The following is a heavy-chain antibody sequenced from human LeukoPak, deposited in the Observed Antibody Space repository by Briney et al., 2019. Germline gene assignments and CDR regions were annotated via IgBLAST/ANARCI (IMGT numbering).Heavy chain of an antibody. CDR1: AITFSNSW. J-gene: IGHJ4*02. D-gene: IGHD5/OR15-5a*01. Sequence: GGSLRLSCTASAITFSNSWMSWVRQAPGKGLEWVANIKEDGSETNYVDSVKGRFTISRDNAKNSLFLQMNSLRGEDTAIHYCARHLAGDSLYRHFDYWGQGTLVTVSS. CDR3: ARHLAGDSLYRHFDY. CDR2: IKEDGSET. V-gene: IGHV3-7*04.